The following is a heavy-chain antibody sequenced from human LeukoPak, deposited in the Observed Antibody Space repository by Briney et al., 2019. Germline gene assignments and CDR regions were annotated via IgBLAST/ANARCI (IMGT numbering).Heavy chain of an antibody. Sequence: PSETLSLTCTVSGGSIGSGGYYWSWIRQHPGKGLEWIGYIYYSGSTYSNPSLKSRATISVDTSKNQFSLYLSSVTAADTAVYYCARYCSSTNCYKGGFDPWGQGTLVTVSS. CDR3: ARYCSSTNCYKGGFDP. CDR2: IYYSGST. CDR1: GGSIGSGGYY. J-gene: IGHJ5*02. V-gene: IGHV4-31*03. D-gene: IGHD2-2*02.